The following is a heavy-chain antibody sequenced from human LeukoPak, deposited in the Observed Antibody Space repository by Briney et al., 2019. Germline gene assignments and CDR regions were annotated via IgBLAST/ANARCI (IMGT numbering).Heavy chain of an antibody. CDR1: GGSISSYY. D-gene: IGHD6-13*01. Sequence: SETLSLTCTVSGGSISSYYWSWIRQPAGKGLEWIGRIYTSGSTNYNPSLKSRVTMSVDTSKNQFSLNLGSVTAADTAVYYCASRVAAAGTGFDPWGQGALVTVSA. CDR2: IYTSGST. J-gene: IGHJ5*02. CDR3: ASRVAAAGTGFDP. V-gene: IGHV4-4*07.